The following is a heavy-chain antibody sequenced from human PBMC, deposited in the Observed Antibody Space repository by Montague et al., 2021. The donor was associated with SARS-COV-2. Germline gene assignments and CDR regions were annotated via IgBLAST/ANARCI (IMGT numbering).Heavy chain of an antibody. Sequence: SETLSLTCTVSGASLTAGTYHWAWIRRPPGQGLEWIGNIFHSGSASYNPSLKSRVTMSVDTSKKHFSLNLSSVTAADTAVYYCASLTLMEVWLSGCYFDSWGQGTLVTVSS. CDR2: IFHSGSA. CDR1: GASLTAGTYH. V-gene: IGHV4-39*02. D-gene: IGHD5-18*01. CDR3: ASLTLMEVWLSGCYFDS. J-gene: IGHJ4*02.